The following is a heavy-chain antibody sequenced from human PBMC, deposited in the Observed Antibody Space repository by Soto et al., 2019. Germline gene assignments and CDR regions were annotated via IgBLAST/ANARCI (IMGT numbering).Heavy chain of an antibody. V-gene: IGHV3-21*01. Sequence: GGSLRLSCAASGFTFSSYSMNWVRQAPGKGLEWVSSISSSSSYIYYADSVKGRFTISRDNAKNSLYLQMNSLRAEDTAVYYWARTYYYGSGSYGPVDYWGQGTLVTVSS. CDR3: ARTYYYGSGSYGPVDY. D-gene: IGHD3-10*01. CDR2: ISSSSSYI. CDR1: GFTFSSYS. J-gene: IGHJ4*02.